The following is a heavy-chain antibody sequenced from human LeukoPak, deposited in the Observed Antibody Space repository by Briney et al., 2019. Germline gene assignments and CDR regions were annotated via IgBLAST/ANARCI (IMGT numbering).Heavy chain of an antibody. D-gene: IGHD2/OR15-2a*01. CDR2: IYSSGGT. V-gene: IGHV4-59*01. CDR3: ARSFSARMFFDY. J-gene: IGHJ4*02. Sequence: SETLSLTCTVSGGSISSYYWSWIRQPPGKGLEWIGYIYSSGGTNYNPSLKSRVIISLDTSKSQFSLKLSSVTAADTAVYYCARSFSARMFFDYWGQGSLVTVSS. CDR1: GGSISSYY.